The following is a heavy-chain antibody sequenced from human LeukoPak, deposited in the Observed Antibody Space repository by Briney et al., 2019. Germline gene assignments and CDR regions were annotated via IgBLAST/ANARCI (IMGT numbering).Heavy chain of an antibody. D-gene: IGHD2-15*01. J-gene: IGHJ6*03. CDR1: GYTFTGYY. Sequence: ASVKVSCKPSGYTFTGYYIQWVRQAPRQGLEWMGWINPNSGGTNYAQKFQGRVTMTRDTSISTAYMELSSLRSDDTAVYYCARGVVAATFYYYMDVWGKGTTVTVSS. CDR2: INPNSGGT. V-gene: IGHV1-2*02. CDR3: ARGVVAATFYYYMDV.